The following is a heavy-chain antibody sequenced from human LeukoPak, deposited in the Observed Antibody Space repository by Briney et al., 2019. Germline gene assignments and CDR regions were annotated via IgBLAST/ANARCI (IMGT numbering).Heavy chain of an antibody. CDR1: GFTFSSYS. Sequence: PGGSLRLSCAASGFTFSSYSMNWVRLAPGKGLEWVSSISSSSSYIYYADSVKGRFTISRDNAKNSLYLQMNSLRAEDTAVYYCARGTPIVVVPAALYYFDYWGQGTLVTVSS. CDR2: ISSSSSYI. J-gene: IGHJ4*02. V-gene: IGHV3-21*01. CDR3: ARGTPIVVVPAALYYFDY. D-gene: IGHD2-2*01.